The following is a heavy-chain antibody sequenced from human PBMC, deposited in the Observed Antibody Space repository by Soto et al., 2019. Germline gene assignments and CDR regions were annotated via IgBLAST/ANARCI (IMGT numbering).Heavy chain of an antibody. V-gene: IGHV4-59*01. Sequence: PSETLSLTGSVSGGAISTYYWSWIGQFPGQGLEWIGYIYHSGSSQYNPSLTSRVTISVDTSKNQLSLRLSSVTAADTAVYYCARSYGSGSYYDYYYGMDVWGQGTTVTVSS. CDR2: IYHSGSS. CDR1: GGAISTYY. CDR3: ARSYGSGSYYDYYYGMDV. D-gene: IGHD3-10*01. J-gene: IGHJ6*02.